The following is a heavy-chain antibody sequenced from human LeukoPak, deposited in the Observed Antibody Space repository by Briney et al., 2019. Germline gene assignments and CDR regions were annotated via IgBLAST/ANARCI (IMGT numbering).Heavy chain of an antibody. Sequence: PGGSLRLSCAASGFTVSSNYMSWVRQAPGKGLEWVSVIYSGGSAYYADSLKGRFTISRDNSKNTLYLQMNSLTAEDTAVYYCANLPTGKYWGQGTPVTVSS. CDR2: IYSGGSA. CDR3: ANLPTGKY. J-gene: IGHJ4*02. CDR1: GFTVSSNY. D-gene: IGHD2-8*02. V-gene: IGHV3-53*01.